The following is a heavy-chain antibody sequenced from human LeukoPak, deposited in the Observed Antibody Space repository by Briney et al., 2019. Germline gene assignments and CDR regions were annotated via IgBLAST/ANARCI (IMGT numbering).Heavy chain of an antibody. Sequence: ASVKVSCKASGYTFTSYAIHWVRQAPGQRLEWMGWINAGNGNTKYSQKFQGRVTITRDTSASTAYMELSSLRSEDTAVYYCARGKGSSSWYVAPYNWFDPWGQGTLVTVSS. V-gene: IGHV1-3*01. CDR2: INAGNGNT. CDR1: GYTFTSYA. CDR3: ARGKGSSSWYVAPYNWFDP. D-gene: IGHD6-13*01. J-gene: IGHJ5*02.